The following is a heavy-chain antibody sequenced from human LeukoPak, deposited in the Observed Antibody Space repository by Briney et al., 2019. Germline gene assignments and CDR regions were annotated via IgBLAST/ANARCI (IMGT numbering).Heavy chain of an antibody. CDR2: IYPGDSDT. Sequence: GESLKISCRGSGYSFTTYWIGWVRQMPGKGLEWMGIIYPGDSDTRYSPSFQGQVTISADKSISTAYLQWSSLKASDTAIYYCARRIADSWYFDYWGQGTLVTVSS. CDR1: GYSFTTYW. V-gene: IGHV5-51*01. D-gene: IGHD6-13*01. CDR3: ARRIADSWYFDY. J-gene: IGHJ4*02.